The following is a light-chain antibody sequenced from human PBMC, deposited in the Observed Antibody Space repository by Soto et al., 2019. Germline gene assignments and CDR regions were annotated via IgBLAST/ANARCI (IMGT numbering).Light chain of an antibody. V-gene: IGKV3-15*01. CDR2: GAS. CDR3: QQSYRTPRT. J-gene: IGKJ1*01. CDR1: QSVSSN. Sequence: EIVMTQSPATLSVSPGERATLSCRASQSVSSNLAWYQQKPGQAPRLLIYGASTRATGIPARFSGSGSGTEFTLTISSLQSEDFAVYYCQQSYRTPRTFGQGTKVDIK.